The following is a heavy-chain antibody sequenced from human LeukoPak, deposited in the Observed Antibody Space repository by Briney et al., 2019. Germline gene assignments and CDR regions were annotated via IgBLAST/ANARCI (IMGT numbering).Heavy chain of an antibody. V-gene: IGHV4-39*01. D-gene: IGHD6-19*01. J-gene: IGHJ5*02. CDR3: ARSLSVAGLT. Sequence: SETLPLTCTVSGDSISSSKYYWGWIRQSPGKGLEWIGSIYKSGSTFYNPSLKSRVIISVDTSRNQFSLKLNSVSAADTAVYYCARSLSVAGLTWGQGTLVAVSS. CDR1: GDSISSSKYY. CDR2: IYKSGST.